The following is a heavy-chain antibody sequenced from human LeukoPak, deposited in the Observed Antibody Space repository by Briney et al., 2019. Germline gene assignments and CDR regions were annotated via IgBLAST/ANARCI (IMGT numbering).Heavy chain of an antibody. V-gene: IGHV3-9*01. CDR3: AKDLYYYDSSGLFDY. CDR2: ISWNSGSI. D-gene: IGHD3-22*01. Sequence: GGSLRLSCAASGFTFDDYAMHWVRRAPGKGLEWVSGISWNSGSIGYADSVKGRFTISRDNAKNSLYLQMNSLRAEDTALYYCAKDLYYYDSSGLFDYWGQGTLVTVSS. J-gene: IGHJ4*02. CDR1: GFTFDDYA.